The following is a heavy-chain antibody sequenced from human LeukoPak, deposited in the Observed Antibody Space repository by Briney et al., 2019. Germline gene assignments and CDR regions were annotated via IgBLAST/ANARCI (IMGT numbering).Heavy chain of an antibody. Sequence: GGSLRLSCAASGFTFSSYGMHWVRQAPGKGLEWVAVISYDGSNKYYADSVKGRFTISRDNSKNTLYLQMNSLRAEDTAVYYCAKESGSGWYCFDYWGQGTLVTVSS. D-gene: IGHD6-19*01. CDR1: GFTFSSYG. J-gene: IGHJ4*02. CDR3: AKESGSGWYCFDY. CDR2: ISYDGSNK. V-gene: IGHV3-30*18.